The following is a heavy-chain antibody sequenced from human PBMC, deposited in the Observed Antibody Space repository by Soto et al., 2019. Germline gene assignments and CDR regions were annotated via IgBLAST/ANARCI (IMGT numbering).Heavy chain of an antibody. CDR2: IIPIFGTA. D-gene: IGHD6-19*01. Sequence: SVKVSCKASGGTFSSYAISWVRQAPGQGLEWMGGIIPIFGTANYAQKFQGRVTITADESTSKAYMELSSLRSEDTAVYDFARAPEQWLAPYYFDNWGQGTLVTVSS. CDR3: ARAPEQWLAPYYFDN. J-gene: IGHJ4*02. CDR1: GGTFSSYA. V-gene: IGHV1-69*13.